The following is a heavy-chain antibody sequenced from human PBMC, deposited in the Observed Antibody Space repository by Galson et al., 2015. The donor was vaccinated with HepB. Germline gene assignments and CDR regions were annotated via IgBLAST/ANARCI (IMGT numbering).Heavy chain of an antibody. D-gene: IGHD1-14*01. CDR2: ISGYSGDT. V-gene: IGHV1-18*01. CDR1: GYTFSTYS. Sequence: SVKVSCKASGYTFSTYSIMWLRQAPGQGLECVGWISGYSGDTNYAQTFQSRVTMTTDTSTSTAYMDLRSLTSDDTAVYYCARVGMASYYFDYWGQGTLVTVSS. J-gene: IGHJ4*02. CDR3: ARVGMASYYFDY.